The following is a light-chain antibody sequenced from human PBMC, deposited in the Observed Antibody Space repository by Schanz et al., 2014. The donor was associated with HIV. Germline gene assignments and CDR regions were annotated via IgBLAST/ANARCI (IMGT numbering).Light chain of an antibody. CDR2: DVS. Sequence: QSALTQPASVSGSPGQSITISCTGTSSDVGGYNYVSWYQQHSGKAPKLMIYDVSNRPSGVSNRFSGAKSGNTASLTVSGLQAEDEADYYCSSYTSSTTYVFGTGTKRTVL. CDR1: SSDVGGYNY. J-gene: IGLJ1*01. V-gene: IGLV2-14*01. CDR3: SSYTSSTTYV.